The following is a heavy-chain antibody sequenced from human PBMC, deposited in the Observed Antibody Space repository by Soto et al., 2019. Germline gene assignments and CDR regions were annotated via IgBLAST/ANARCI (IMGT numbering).Heavy chain of an antibody. CDR2: VSTSGRST. J-gene: IGHJ4*02. CDR3: VKQAHGLDGVAFDY. V-gene: IGHV3-64D*06. D-gene: IGHD2-15*01. CDR1: GFIFSEST. Sequence: GGSLRLSCSASGFIFSESTIYWVRQVPGKGLEAISAVSTSGRSTYYTDSVKDRFTISRDNSKNTLFLQMGSLRPEDTAIYYCVKQAHGLDGVAFDYWGQGTQVTVSS.